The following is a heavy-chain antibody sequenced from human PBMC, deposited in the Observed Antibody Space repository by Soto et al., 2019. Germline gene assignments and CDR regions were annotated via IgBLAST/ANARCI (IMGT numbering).Heavy chain of an antibody. CDR1: GFTFSFYA. D-gene: IGHD2-8*01. V-gene: IGHV3-23*01. Sequence: EVQLLESGGGLVQPGGSLRLSCAASGFTFSFYAIKWVRQAPGKGLEWVSTISGSGGSPYYADSVKGRFTISRDNSKNTLYLQMNRLRAEDTAVYYCAKEKTWSLTQAFDIWGQGTMVTGSS. CDR3: AKEKTWSLTQAFDI. CDR2: ISGSGGSP. J-gene: IGHJ3*02.